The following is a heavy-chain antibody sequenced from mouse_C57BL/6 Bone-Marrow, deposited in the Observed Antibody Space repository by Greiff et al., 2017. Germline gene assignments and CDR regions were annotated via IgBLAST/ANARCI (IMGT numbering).Heavy chain of an antibody. V-gene: IGHV1-9*01. CDR3: AREYYGSSYPHWYFDV. D-gene: IGHD1-1*01. CDR2: ILPGSGST. CDR1: GYTFTGYR. Sequence: VQLQQSGAELMKPGASVKLSCKATGYTFTGYRIAWVKQKPGHGLAWIGEILPGSGSTNYNENFKGNATFTADTSSNTAYMQLSSLTTEDSDIYYCAREYYGSSYPHWYFDVWGTGTTVTVSS. J-gene: IGHJ1*03.